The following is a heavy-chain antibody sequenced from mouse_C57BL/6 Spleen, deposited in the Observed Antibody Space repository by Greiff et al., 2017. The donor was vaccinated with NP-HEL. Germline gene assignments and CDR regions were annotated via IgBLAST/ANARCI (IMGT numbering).Heavy chain of an antibody. Sequence: QVQLQQSGAELVMPGASVKLSCKASGYTFTSYWMHWVKQRPGQGLEWIGEIDPSDSYTNYNQKFKGKSTLTVDKSSSTAYMQLSSLTSEDSAVYYCARGGTFDYWGQGTTLTVSS. V-gene: IGHV1-69*01. J-gene: IGHJ2*01. D-gene: IGHD3-3*01. CDR2: IDPSDSYT. CDR3: ARGGTFDY. CDR1: GYTFTSYW.